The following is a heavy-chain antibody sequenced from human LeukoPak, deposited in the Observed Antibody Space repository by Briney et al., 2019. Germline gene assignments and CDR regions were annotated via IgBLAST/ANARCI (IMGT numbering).Heavy chain of an antibody. D-gene: IGHD3-10*01. CDR2: ISSGGGTT. CDR1: GFSFSYYA. V-gene: IGHV3-23*01. J-gene: IGHJ3*02. CDR3: AKDPSSGFADGDAFDI. Sequence: GGSLRLSCAASGFSFSYYAMSWVRQAPWKGLEWVSGISSGGGTTYYEDSVKGRFTISRDNSKTTLYLLMNSLRAEDTAVYFCAKDPSSGFADGDAFDIWGQGTMVTVSS.